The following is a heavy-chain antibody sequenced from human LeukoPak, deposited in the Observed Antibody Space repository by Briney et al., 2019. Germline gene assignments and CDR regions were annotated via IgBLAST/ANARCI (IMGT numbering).Heavy chain of an antibody. D-gene: IGHD3-3*01. Sequence: GGSLRLSCAASGFTFDSYAMTWVRQAPGKGLEWVSSVTGSGTFTYYADSVKGRFTISRDNAKSTLDLQMSSLRGEDTAVYYCAKDGITLFGVATMFSFLDVWGRGTTVTVSS. V-gene: IGHV3-23*01. CDR2: VTGSGTFT. CDR1: GFTFDSYA. J-gene: IGHJ6*04. CDR3: AKDGITLFGVATMFSFLDV.